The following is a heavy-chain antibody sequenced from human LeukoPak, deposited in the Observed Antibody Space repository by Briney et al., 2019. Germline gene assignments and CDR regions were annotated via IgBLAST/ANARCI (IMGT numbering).Heavy chain of an antibody. J-gene: IGHJ4*02. CDR3: AKTRGYCSGGTCYQDY. Sequence: GGSLRLSCAASGFTFSSYAMNWVRQAPGKGLEWVSFISGSRDTTYYADSVKGRFTISRDSSKNTLYLQMNSLRAEDTAVYYCAKTRGYCSGGTCYQDYWGQGTLVTVSS. CDR2: ISGSRDTT. V-gene: IGHV3-23*01. D-gene: IGHD2-15*01. CDR1: GFTFSSYA.